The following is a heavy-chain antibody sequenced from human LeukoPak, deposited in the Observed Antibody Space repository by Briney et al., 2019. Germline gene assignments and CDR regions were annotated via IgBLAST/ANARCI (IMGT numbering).Heavy chain of an antibody. D-gene: IGHD3-10*01. CDR2: VYDSGST. CDR3: ARVELYVGMDV. Sequence: ETLSLTCTVSGNSISSGYYWGWIRQPPGKGLEWIGSVYDSGSTYYNPSLKSRVTISVDTSKNQFSLKLSSVTAADTAVYYCARVELYVGMDVWGQGTTVTVSS. CDR1: GNSISSGYY. J-gene: IGHJ6*02. V-gene: IGHV4-38-2*02.